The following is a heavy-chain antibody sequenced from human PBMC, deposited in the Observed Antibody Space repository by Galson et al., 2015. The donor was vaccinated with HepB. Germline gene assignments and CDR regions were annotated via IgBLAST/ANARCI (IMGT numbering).Heavy chain of an antibody. J-gene: IGHJ4*02. CDR1: GFNFSSYG. CDR2: ISHDGSDK. CDR3: AKDLGYSSGWYGLFDY. D-gene: IGHD6-19*01. V-gene: IGHV3-30*18. Sequence: SLRLSCAASGFNFSSYGMHWVRQAPGKGLEWVAVISHDGSDKYYPDSVKGRFTISRDNSKNTLFLQMNSLRAEDTAVYYCAKDLGYSSGWYGLFDYWGQGTLVTVSS.